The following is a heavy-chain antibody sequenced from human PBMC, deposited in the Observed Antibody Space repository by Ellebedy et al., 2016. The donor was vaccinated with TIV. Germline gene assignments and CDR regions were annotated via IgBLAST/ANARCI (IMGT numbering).Heavy chain of an antibody. J-gene: IGHJ4*01. CDR3: ARTHPGDRHFNS. D-gene: IGHD3-16*01. CDR2: IDWDDDT. V-gene: IGHV2-70*11. Sequence: SGPTLVKPTQTLTLTCTFSGFSLTTSGMAVSWVRQPPGKALEWLTRIDWDDDTYFSTSLKTRLSISKDTSKNEVVLTLTNVDPEDTATYYCARTHPGDRHFNSWGHGTLVTVSS. CDR1: GFSLTTSGMA.